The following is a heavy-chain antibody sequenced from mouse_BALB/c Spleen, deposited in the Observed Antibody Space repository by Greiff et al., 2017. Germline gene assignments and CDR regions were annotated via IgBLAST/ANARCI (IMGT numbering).Heavy chain of an antibody. D-gene: IGHD4-1*01. Sequence: EVQLVESGTVLARPGASVKMSCKASGYSFTSYWMHWVKQRPGQGLEWIGAIYPGNSDTSYNQKFKGKAKLTAVTSASTAYMELSSLTNEDSAVYYCTRSLGRGAWFAYWGQGTLVTVSA. CDR2: IYPGNSDT. CDR3: TRSLGRGAWFAY. J-gene: IGHJ3*01. V-gene: IGHV1-5*01. CDR1: GYSFTSYW.